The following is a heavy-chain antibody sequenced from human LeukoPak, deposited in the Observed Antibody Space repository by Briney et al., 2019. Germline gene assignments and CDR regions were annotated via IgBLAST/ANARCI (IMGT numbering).Heavy chain of an antibody. J-gene: IGHJ4*02. Sequence: GGSLRLSCTASGLTFSTSGFNWVRQAPGKGLELVASIGPAGSDRYHADSIKGRFTISRDNANNFLYLQMNSLRAEDTAVYYCATETNGRHYDYWGQGTLLTVSS. CDR2: IGPAGSDR. CDR3: ATETNGRHYDY. D-gene: IGHD1-14*01. CDR1: GLTFSTSG. V-gene: IGHV3-21*06.